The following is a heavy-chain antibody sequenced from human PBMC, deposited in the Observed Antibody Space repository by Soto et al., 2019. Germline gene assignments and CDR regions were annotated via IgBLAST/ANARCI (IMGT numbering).Heavy chain of an antibody. CDR1: GFTFSSYE. CDR3: ARDDVVGPNWFDP. J-gene: IGHJ5*02. V-gene: IGHV3-48*03. D-gene: IGHD3-10*01. CDR2: ISSSGSTI. Sequence: EVQLVESGGGLVQPGGSLRLSCAASGFTFSSYEMNWVRQAPGKGLEWVSYISSSGSTIYYADSVKGRFTISRDNAKNSLYLQMNSLRAEDTAVYYCARDDVVGPNWFDPWGQGTLVTVSS.